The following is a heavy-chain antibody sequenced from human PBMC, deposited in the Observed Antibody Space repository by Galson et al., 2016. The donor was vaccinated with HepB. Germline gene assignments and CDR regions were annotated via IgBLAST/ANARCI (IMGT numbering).Heavy chain of an antibody. CDR3: ASERLDSSGYSYPDAFEI. V-gene: IGHV3-21*01. CDR2: ISRGGTYT. Sequence: SLRLSCAASGITLRGYAMNWVRQAPGKGLDWVSCISRGGTYTHYADSVKGRFTVSRDNAKNSLYLQMNNLRAEDTALYCCASERLDSSGYSYPDAFEIWGLGTMVTVSS. J-gene: IGHJ3*02. D-gene: IGHD3-22*01. CDR1: GITLRGYA.